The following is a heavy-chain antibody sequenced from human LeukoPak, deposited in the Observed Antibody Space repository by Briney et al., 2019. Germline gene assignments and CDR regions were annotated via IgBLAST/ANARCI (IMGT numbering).Heavy chain of an antibody. CDR3: ARDRRPYYYYGMDV. CDR1: GFTFSSYS. D-gene: IGHD6-6*01. Sequence: PGGSLRLSCAASGFTFSSYSMNWVRQAPGKGLEWVSSISSSSSYIYYADSVKGRFTISRHNSKNTLYLQMNSLRAEDTAVYYCARDRRPYYYYGMDVWGQGTTVTVSS. J-gene: IGHJ6*02. CDR2: ISSSSSYI. V-gene: IGHV3-21*04.